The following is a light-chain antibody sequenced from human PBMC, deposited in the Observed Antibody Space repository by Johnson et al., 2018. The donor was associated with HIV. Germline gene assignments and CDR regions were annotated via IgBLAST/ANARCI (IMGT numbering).Light chain of an antibody. V-gene: IGLV1-51*01. CDR3: GTWDSSLSAGI. J-gene: IGLJ1*01. CDR1: SSNIGNNY. CDR2: DNN. Sequence: QSVLKQPPSVSAAPGQKVTISCSGSSSNIGNNYVSWYQQLPGTAPKLLIYDNNKRPSGIPDRFSGSKSATSATLGITGLQTGDEADYYCGTWDSSLSAGIFGTWTKVTVL.